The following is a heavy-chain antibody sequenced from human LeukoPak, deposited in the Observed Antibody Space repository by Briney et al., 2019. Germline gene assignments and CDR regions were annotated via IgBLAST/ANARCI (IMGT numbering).Heavy chain of an antibody. CDR3: ARDLPGAVDAFDI. J-gene: IGHJ3*02. Sequence: GGSLKLSCAASGFTFSSYSMNWVRQAPGKGLEWVSSISSSSSYIYYADSVKGRFTISRDNAKNSLYLQMNSLRAEDTAVYYCARDLPGAVDAFDIWGQGTMVTVSS. CDR1: GFTFSSYS. V-gene: IGHV3-21*01. D-gene: IGHD4-17*01. CDR2: ISSSSSYI.